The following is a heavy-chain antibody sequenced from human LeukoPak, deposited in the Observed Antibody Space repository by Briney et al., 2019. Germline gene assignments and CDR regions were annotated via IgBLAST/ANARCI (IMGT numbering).Heavy chain of an antibody. J-gene: IGHJ6*03. CDR3: ARGGDYGGDYYYMDV. Sequence: SQTLSLTCTVSGGSISSGSYYWSWIRQPAGKGLEWIGRIYTSGSTNYNPSLKSRVTISVDKSKNQFSLKLSSVTAADTAVYYCARGGDYGGDYYYMDVWGKGTTVTVSS. CDR2: IYTSGST. CDR1: GGSISSGSYY. D-gene: IGHD4-23*01. V-gene: IGHV4-61*02.